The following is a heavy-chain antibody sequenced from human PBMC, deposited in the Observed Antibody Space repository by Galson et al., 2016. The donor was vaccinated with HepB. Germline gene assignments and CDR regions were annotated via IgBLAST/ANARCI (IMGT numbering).Heavy chain of an antibody. CDR2: IYHLGNT. V-gene: IGHV4-31*03. CDR3: ARGGRKGLWGYYFDY. Sequence: TLSLTCTVSGGSISSGGYYWSWIRQHPGKGLEWIGYIYHLGNTYFNPSLKSRVIMSVDASKNQFFLKLSSLTAADTAVYFCARGGRKGLWGYYFDYWGQGTLVTVSS. CDR1: GGSISSGGYY. D-gene: IGHD3-16*01. J-gene: IGHJ4*02.